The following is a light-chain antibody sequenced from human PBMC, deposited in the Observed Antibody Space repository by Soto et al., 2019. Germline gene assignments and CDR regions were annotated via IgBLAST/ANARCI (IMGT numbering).Light chain of an antibody. CDR2: DAS. CDR3: QQRSNWPPVIT. J-gene: IGKJ5*01. CDR1: QTFSSN. V-gene: IGKV3-11*01. Sequence: EIVLTQSPATLSLSPGERATLSCRASQTFSSNLAWYQQKPGQAPRLLIYDASTRATGIPARFSGRGSGTDFPLTISSLEQEDFVVYYCQQRSNWPPVITFGQGTRLEIK.